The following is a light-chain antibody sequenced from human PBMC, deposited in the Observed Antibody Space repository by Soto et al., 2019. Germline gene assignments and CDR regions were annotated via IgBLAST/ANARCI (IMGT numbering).Light chain of an antibody. V-gene: IGLV2-14*03. Sequence: QSALTQPASVSGSPGQSIAISCTGTSSDVGAYDYVSWYQQHPGKAPKLMINDVNHRPSGVSNRFSGSKSGNTASLPISGLQAEDEADYYCSSYTSSGSVIFGGGTKLTVL. J-gene: IGLJ2*01. CDR2: DVN. CDR3: SSYTSSGSVI. CDR1: SSDVGAYDY.